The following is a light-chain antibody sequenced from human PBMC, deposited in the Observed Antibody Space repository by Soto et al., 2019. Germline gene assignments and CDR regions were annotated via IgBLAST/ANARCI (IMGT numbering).Light chain of an antibody. CDR2: GAS. Sequence: EIVLTQSPGTLSLSPGDRATLSCRASQSINSNYLAWYQQKPGQAPRLLIYGASSRATGIPDRFSGSGSGTDFSLTITRLEPEDFAVYYCQQYGTSPPFPFGGGTRVEIK. CDR1: QSINSNY. CDR3: QQYGTSPPFP. J-gene: IGKJ4*01. V-gene: IGKV3-20*01.